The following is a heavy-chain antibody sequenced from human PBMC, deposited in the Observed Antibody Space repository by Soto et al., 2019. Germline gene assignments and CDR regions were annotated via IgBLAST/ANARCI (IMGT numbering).Heavy chain of an antibody. CDR1: GGTFSSYA. CDR2: IIPIFGTA. D-gene: IGHD1-26*01. Sequence: QVQLVQSGAEVKKPGSSVKVSCKASGGTFSSYAISWVRQAPGQGLEWVGGIIPIFGTADYAQKFQGRVSITADESTSTAYMELSSLRSEDTAVYYCARHPVSGSYAYYYGMDVWGQGTTVTVSS. J-gene: IGHJ6*02. V-gene: IGHV1-69*12. CDR3: ARHPVSGSYAYYYGMDV.